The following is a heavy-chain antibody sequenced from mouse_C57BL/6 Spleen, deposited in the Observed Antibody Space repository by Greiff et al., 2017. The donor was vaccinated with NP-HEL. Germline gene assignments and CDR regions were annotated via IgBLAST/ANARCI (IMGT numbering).Heavy chain of an antibody. CDR1: GFTFSSYA. Sequence: EVKLMESGGGLVKPGGSLKLSCAASGFTFSSYAMSWVRQTPEKRLEWVATISDGGSYTYYPDNVKGRFTISRDNAKNNLYLQMSQLKSEDTAMYYGARGGVVATRYFDVWGTGTTVTVSS. V-gene: IGHV5-4*03. CDR3: ARGGVVATRYFDV. CDR2: ISDGGSYT. J-gene: IGHJ1*03. D-gene: IGHD1-1*01.